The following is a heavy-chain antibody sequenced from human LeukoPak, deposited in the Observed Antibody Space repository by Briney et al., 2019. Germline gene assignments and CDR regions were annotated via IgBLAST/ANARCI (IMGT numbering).Heavy chain of an antibody. V-gene: IGHV4-39*07. Sequence: SETLSLTCTVSGGSITSNNYYWGWIRQPPGKGLEWIASIYYSGSTYYNPSLKSRVTISVDTPKNQFSLKLGSVTAADTAVYYCASTGYSYGKPDYWGQGTLVTVSS. CDR1: GGSITSNNYY. J-gene: IGHJ4*02. CDR2: IYYSGST. D-gene: IGHD5-18*01. CDR3: ASTGYSYGKPDY.